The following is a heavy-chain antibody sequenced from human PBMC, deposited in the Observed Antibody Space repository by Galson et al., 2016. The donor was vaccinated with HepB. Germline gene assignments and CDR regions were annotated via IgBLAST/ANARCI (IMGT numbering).Heavy chain of an antibody. V-gene: IGHV3-74*01. CDR3: IRDFVGPNDY. CDR2: INEDGRRI. CDR1: GFTVSNSC. Sequence: SLRLSCAASGFTVSNSCMHWVRQPPGEGLVWVARINEDGRRIDHADSVRGRFAISRDSARNTLYLQMNSLRTEDTAVYYCIRDFVGPNDYWGRGTLVTVSS. D-gene: IGHD1-26*01. J-gene: IGHJ4*02.